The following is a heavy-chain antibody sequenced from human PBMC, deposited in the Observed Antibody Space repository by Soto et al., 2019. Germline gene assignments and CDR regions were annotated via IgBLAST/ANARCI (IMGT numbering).Heavy chain of an antibody. CDR3: ARDLRLRWFGELVSWVYYYHGMDV. CDR1: GFTFSSYA. CDR2: ISYDGSNK. D-gene: IGHD3-10*01. J-gene: IGHJ6*02. V-gene: IGHV3-30-3*01. Sequence: QVQLVESGGGVVQPGRSLRLSCAASGFTFSSYAMHWVRQAPGKGLEWVAVISYDGSNKYYADSVKGRFTISRDNSKNPLYLQMNSLRAEDTAVYYCARDLRLRWFGELVSWVYYYHGMDVWGQGTTVTVSS.